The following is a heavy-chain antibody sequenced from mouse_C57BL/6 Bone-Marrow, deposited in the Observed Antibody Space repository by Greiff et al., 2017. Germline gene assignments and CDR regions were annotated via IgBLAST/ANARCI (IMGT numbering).Heavy chain of an antibody. CDR2: IHPNSGST. Sequence: VKLQQPGAELVKPGASVKLSCKASGYTFTSYWMHWVKQRPGQGLEWIGMIHPNSGSTNYNEKFKSKATLTVDKSSSTAYMQLSSLTSEDSAVYYCAREDDGYYGGYWYFDVWGTGTTVTVSS. CDR1: GYTFTSYW. J-gene: IGHJ1*03. V-gene: IGHV1-64*01. D-gene: IGHD2-3*01. CDR3: AREDDGYYGGYWYFDV.